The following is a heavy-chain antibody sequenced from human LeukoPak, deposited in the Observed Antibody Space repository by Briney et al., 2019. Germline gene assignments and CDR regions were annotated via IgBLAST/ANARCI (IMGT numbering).Heavy chain of an antibody. CDR1: GGSFSGYY. J-gene: IGHJ1*01. Sequence: SETLSLTCAVYGGSFSGYYWSWIRQPPGKGLEWIGEINHSGSTNYNPSLKSRVTISVDTSKNQFSLKLSSVTAADTAVYYCARGSSLNFQHWGQGTLVTVSS. CDR3: ARGSSLNFQH. V-gene: IGHV4-34*01. D-gene: IGHD2-2*01. CDR2: INHSGST.